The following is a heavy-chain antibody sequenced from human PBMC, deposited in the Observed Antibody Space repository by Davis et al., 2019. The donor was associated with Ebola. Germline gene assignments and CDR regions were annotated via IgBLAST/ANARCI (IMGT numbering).Heavy chain of an antibody. J-gene: IGHJ5*02. D-gene: IGHD2-15*01. Sequence: GESLKISCAASGFTFSSYAMHWVRQAPGKGLEWVANINEGGSQTYYVDPVKGRFTISRDNAKNSLYLQMNSLRAEDTAVYYCARDGGNIVVVANWFDPWGQGTLVTVSS. CDR2: INEGGSQT. V-gene: IGHV3-7*01. CDR1: GFTFSSYA. CDR3: ARDGGNIVVVANWFDP.